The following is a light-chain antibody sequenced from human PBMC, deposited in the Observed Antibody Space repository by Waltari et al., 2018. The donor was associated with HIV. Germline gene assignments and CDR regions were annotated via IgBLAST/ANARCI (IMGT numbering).Light chain of an antibody. CDR1: SSNIGYHS. V-gene: IGLV1-51*02. CDR3: QVWDSDLNAVV. CDR2: END. J-gene: IGLJ3*02. Sequence: QSVLTQPPSVSAAPGQRVTVSCSGSSSNIGYHSVSLYQHLPGAAPKLLISENDQRPSGIPDRFSASKSDTSATLGISGPQTGDEADYYCQVWDSDLNAVVFGGGTRVTVL.